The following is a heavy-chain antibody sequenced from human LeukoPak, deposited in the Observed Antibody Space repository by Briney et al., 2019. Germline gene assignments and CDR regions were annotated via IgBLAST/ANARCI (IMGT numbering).Heavy chain of an antibody. V-gene: IGHV3-66*01. Sequence: GGSLRLSCAASEFSVGSNYMTWVRQAPGKGLEWVSLIYSGGSTYYADSVKGRFTISRDNSKNTLYLQMNSLRAEDTAVYYCAGGPSGYHNTGGQGTLVSVSS. D-gene: IGHD5-12*01. J-gene: IGHJ4*02. CDR1: EFSVGSNY. CDR3: AGGPSGYHNT. CDR2: IYSGGST.